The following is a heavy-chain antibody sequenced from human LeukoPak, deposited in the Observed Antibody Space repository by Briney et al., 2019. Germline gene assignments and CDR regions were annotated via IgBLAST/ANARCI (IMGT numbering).Heavy chain of an antibody. CDR1: GGSVTSGNYY. J-gene: IGHJ4*02. CDR3: AREPPGY. Sequence: SETLSLTGTVSGGSVTSGNYYWNWIRQPAGKGLEWIGRIYTNGGASYNPSLKSRVTISIDASKNQFSLKLSSVTAADTAVYYCAREPPGYWGQGILVTVSS. V-gene: IGHV4-61*02. CDR2: IYTNGGA.